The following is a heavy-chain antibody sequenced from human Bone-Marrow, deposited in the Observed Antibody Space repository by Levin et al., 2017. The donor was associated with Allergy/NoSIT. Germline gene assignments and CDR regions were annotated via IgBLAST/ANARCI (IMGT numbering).Heavy chain of an antibody. Sequence: SETLSLTCTVSGGAITSHYWSWIRQPPGKGLEWIGYIYYLGNTNYSPSLKSRVTISKDTSKNQFSLKLSSVTAADTAVYYCARSNFYGMDVWGQGTTVTVSS. CDR2: IYYLGNT. J-gene: IGHJ6*02. CDR1: GGAITSHY. CDR3: ARSNFYGMDV. V-gene: IGHV4-59*08.